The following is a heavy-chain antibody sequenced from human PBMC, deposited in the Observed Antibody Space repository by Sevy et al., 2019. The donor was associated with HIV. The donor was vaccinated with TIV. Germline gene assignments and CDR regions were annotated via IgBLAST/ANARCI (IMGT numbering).Heavy chain of an antibody. J-gene: IGHJ4*02. Sequence: GGSLRLSCAASGFTFSSYAMSWVRQAPGKGLEWVSAISGSGGSTYYADSVKGRFTISRYNSKNTLYLQMNSLRAEDTAVYYCAKDEVGGIAVAGTGYFDYWGQGTLVTVSS. CDR2: ISGSGGST. V-gene: IGHV3-23*01. D-gene: IGHD6-19*01. CDR1: GFTFSSYA. CDR3: AKDEVGGIAVAGTGYFDY.